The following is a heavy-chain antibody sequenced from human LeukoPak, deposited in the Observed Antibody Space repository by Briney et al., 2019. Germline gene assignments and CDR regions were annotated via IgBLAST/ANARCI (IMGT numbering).Heavy chain of an antibody. V-gene: IGHV4-59*01. CDR3: ARWYYYDSSGRNWFDP. J-gene: IGHJ5*02. CDR2: IYYSGST. D-gene: IGHD3-22*01. CDR1: GGSISSYY. Sequence: SQTLSLTCTVSGGSISSYYWSWIRQPPGKGLEWIGYIYYSGSTNYNPSLKSRVTISVDTSKNQFSLKLSSVTAADTAVYYCARWYYYDSSGRNWFDPWGQGTLVTVSS.